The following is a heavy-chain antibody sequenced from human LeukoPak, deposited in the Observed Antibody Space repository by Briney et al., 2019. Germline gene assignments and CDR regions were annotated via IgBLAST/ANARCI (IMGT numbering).Heavy chain of an antibody. V-gene: IGHV1-24*01. CDR2: FDPEDGET. CDR1: GYTLTELS. D-gene: IGHD3-16*01. J-gene: IGHJ4*02. CDR3: ATDLSGYVWYYFDY. Sequence: ASVTVSCKVSGYTLTELSMHWVRQAPGKGLEWMGGFDPEDGETIYAQKFQGRVTMTEDTSTDTAYMELSSLRSEDTAVYYCATDLSGYVWYYFDYWGQGTLVTVSS.